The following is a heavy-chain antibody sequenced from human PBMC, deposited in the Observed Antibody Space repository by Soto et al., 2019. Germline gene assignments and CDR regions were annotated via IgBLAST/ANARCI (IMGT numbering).Heavy chain of an antibody. J-gene: IGHJ4*02. CDR1: GFTVSNNY. CDR2: IYSGADT. Sequence: PGGSLRLSCAASGFTVSNNYMNWVRQAPGKGLEWVSVIYSGADTYYADSVKGRFTISRDNSKNTLYLQMNSLRAEDTAVYYCVRGDNWNDEASDYWGQGTLVTVSS. CDR3: VRGDNWNDEASDY. V-gene: IGHV3-66*01. D-gene: IGHD1-1*01.